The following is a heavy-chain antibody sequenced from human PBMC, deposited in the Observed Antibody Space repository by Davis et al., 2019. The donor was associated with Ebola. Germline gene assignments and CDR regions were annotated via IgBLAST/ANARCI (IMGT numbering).Heavy chain of an antibody. CDR2: IDHSGTA. V-gene: IGHV4-34*01. D-gene: IGHD1-26*01. Sequence: GSLRLSCAVYGESFSDYSWNWIRQTPGKGLEWIGEIDHSGTADYNPSLKSRVTMSVDTSKNQFSLKLNSVTAADTGVYYCARDNIVEATAFDHWGQGTLVTVSS. CDR3: ARDNIVEATAFDH. J-gene: IGHJ4*02. CDR1: GESFSDYS.